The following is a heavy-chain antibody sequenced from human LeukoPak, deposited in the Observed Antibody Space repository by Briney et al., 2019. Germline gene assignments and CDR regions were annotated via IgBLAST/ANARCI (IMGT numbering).Heavy chain of an antibody. V-gene: IGHV3-21*01. CDR1: GFTFSSYS. D-gene: IGHD3-3*01. Sequence: GGSLRLSCAASGFTFSSYSMNWVRQAPGKGLEWVSSISSSSSYIYYADSVKGRFTISRDNAKNSLYLQMNSLRAEDTAVYYCARDRASGYSLDAFDIWAKGQWSPSLQ. CDR3: ARDRASGYSLDAFDI. J-gene: IGHJ3*02. CDR2: ISSSSSYI.